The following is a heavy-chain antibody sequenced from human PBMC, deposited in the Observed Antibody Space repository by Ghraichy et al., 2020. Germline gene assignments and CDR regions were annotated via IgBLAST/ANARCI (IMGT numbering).Heavy chain of an antibody. CDR3: ARYEGVNGSGTYAFDI. V-gene: IGHV6-1*01. J-gene: IGHJ3*02. CDR1: GDSVSSNSGA. CDR2: TFYRSKWYN. Sequence: SQTLSLTCAMSGDSVSSNSGAWNWIRQSPSRGLEWLGRTFYRSKWYNEYAVSVKSRIIINPDTSKNQFSLQLNSVTPEDTAVYYCARYEGVNGSGTYAFDIWGQGTKVTVSS. D-gene: IGHD3-10*01.